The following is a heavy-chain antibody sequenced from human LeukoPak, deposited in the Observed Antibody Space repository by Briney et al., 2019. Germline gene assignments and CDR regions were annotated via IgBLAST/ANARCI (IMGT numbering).Heavy chain of an antibody. CDR1: GFTFSSYS. D-gene: IGHD3-10*01. V-gene: IGHV3-48*01. Sequence: PGGSLRLPCAASGFTFSSYSMNWVRQAPGKGLEWVSYISSSSSTIYYADSVKGRFTISRDNAKNSLYLQMNSLRAEDTAVFYCARDRGGFDYWGQGTLVTVSS. CDR2: ISSSSSTI. J-gene: IGHJ4*02. CDR3: ARDRGGFDY.